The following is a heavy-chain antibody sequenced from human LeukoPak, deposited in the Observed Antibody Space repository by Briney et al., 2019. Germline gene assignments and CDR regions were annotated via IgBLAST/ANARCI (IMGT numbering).Heavy chain of an antibody. V-gene: IGHV1-46*01. D-gene: IGHD3-9*01. J-gene: IGHJ4*02. CDR3: ARDGDYDILTGTYYFDY. CDR1: GYTFTSYY. CDR2: INPSGGST. Sequence: GASVTVSCKASGYTFTSYYMHWVRQAPGQGLEWMGIINPSGGSTSYAQKFQGRVTMTRDTSTSTVYMELSSLRSEDTAVYYCARDGDYDILTGTYYFDYWGQGTLVTVSS.